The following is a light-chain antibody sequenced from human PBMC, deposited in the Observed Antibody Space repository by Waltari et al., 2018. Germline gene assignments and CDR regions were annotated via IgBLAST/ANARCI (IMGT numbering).Light chain of an antibody. V-gene: IGKV3-20*01. CDR3: HQYGSSTGT. J-gene: IGKJ1*01. CDR2: GAS. CDR1: KRVSSSY. Sequence: EIGLTQSPRPLSLAPGERATLSCRASKRVSSSYLAWYQQKPGQAPRLLIYGASSRATGIPDRFSGSGSGTDFTLTISRLEPEDFAVYYCHQYGSSTGTFGQGTKVEIK.